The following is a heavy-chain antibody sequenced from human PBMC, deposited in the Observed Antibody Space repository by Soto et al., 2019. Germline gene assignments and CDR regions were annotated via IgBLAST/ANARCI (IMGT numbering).Heavy chain of an antibody. CDR2: IWYDGSNK. D-gene: IGHD6-19*01. Sequence: GGSLRLSCAASGFTFSSYGMHWVRQAPGKGLEWVAVIWYDGSNKYYADSVKGRFTISRDNSKNTLYLQMNSLRAEDTAVYYWARDLGSGSYIVFVIWGKGKLVTVSS. CDR3: ARDLGSGSYIVFVI. CDR1: GFTFSSYG. V-gene: IGHV3-33*01. J-gene: IGHJ3*02.